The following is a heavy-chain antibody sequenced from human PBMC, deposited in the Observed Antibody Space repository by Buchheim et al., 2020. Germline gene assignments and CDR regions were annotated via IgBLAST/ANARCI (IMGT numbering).Heavy chain of an antibody. J-gene: IGHJ4*02. CDR2: INHSGST. V-gene: IGHV4-34*01. Sequence: QVQLQQWGAGLLKPSETLSLTCAVYGGSFSGYYWSWIRQPPGKGLEWIGEINHSGSTNYNPSLKSRVTISVDTSQNQFSLKLSSVTAADTAVYYCARVEAEYYDFWSGYYSPFVDYWGQGTL. D-gene: IGHD3-3*01. CDR3: ARVEAEYYDFWSGYYSPFVDY. CDR1: GGSFSGYY.